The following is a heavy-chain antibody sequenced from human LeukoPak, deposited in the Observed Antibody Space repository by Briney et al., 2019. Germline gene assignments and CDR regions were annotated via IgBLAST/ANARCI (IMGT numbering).Heavy chain of an antibody. D-gene: IGHD5-18*01. V-gene: IGHV4-4*07. CDR2: IYTIEST. CDR3: ARDTAMVLYNWFDP. CDR1: GGSISSYY. Sequence: PSETLCLTCTVSGGSISSYYWSWIRQRAGKGLEWIGRIYTIESTNYNPSLKSRVTMSVDTSKNQFSLKLSSVTAADTAVYYCARDTAMVLYNWFDPWGQGTLVTVSS. J-gene: IGHJ5*02.